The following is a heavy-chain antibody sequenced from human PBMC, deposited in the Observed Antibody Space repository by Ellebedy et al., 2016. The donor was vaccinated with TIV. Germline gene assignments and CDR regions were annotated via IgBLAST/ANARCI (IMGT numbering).Heavy chain of an antibody. CDR2: IIPIFGTA. CDR1: GGTFSSYA. V-gene: IGHV1-69*06. J-gene: IGHJ6*02. D-gene: IGHD3-22*01. CDR3: ARDLGTDSSGYYGMDV. Sequence: SVKVSXXASGGTFSSYAISWVRQAPGQGLEWMGGIIPIFGTANYAQKFQGRVTITADKSTSTAYMELSSLRSEDTAVYYCARDLGTDSSGYYGMDVWGQGTTVTVSS.